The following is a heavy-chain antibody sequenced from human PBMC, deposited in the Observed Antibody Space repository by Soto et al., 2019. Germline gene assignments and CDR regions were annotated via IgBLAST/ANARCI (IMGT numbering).Heavy chain of an antibody. CDR2: IYYSGST. V-gene: IGHV4-30-4*01. CDR3: ARDGYYDSSGYRFDY. Sequence: SETLSLTCTVSGGSISSGDYYWSWIRQPPGKGLEWIGYIYYSGSTYYNPSLKSRVTISVDTSKNQFSLKLSSVTAADTAVYYCARDGYYDSSGYRFDYWGQGTQVTVSS. D-gene: IGHD3-22*01. J-gene: IGHJ4*02. CDR1: GGSISSGDYY.